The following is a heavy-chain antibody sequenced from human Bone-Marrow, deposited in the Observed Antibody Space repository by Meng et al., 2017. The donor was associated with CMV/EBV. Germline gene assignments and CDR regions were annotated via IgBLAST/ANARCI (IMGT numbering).Heavy chain of an antibody. CDR3: ARNSGYFDWLLRDPLGY. V-gene: IGHV3-30-3*01. CDR1: GFTFSSYA. D-gene: IGHD3-9*01. CDR2: ISYDVSNE. J-gene: IGHJ4*02. Sequence: GGSLRLSCAASGFTFSSYALHWVRQAPGKGLEWVAVISYDVSNEYYADSVKGRFTISRDNSRNTLSLQMNSLRAEDTAVYYCARNSGYFDWLLRDPLGYWGQGTLVTVSS.